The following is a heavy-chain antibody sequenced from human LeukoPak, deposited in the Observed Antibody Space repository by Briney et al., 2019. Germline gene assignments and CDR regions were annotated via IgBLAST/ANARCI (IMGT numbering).Heavy chain of an antibody. CDR2: IKQDGSEK. V-gene: IGHV3-7*03. J-gene: IGHJ4*02. CDR1: GFTFTDYA. Sequence: GGSLRLSCAASGFTFTDYAMSWVRQAPGKGLEWVANIKQDGSEKYYVDSVKGRFTISRDNAKNSLYLQMNSLRADDTAMYYCARGTQDLIDYWGQGTLVTVSS. CDR3: ARGTQDLIDY. D-gene: IGHD2-15*01.